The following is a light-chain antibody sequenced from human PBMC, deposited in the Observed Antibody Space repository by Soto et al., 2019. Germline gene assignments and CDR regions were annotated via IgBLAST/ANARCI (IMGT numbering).Light chain of an antibody. CDR3: RAYAGSNNGVV. Sequence: QSALTQPPSASGSPGQSVTISCTGTSSDVGGYNYVSWYQQHPGKAPKLMIYEVSKRPSGVPDCFSGSKSGNTASLTVSGLQAEDESDYYCRAYAGSNNGVVVGGGT. CDR1: SSDVGGYNY. V-gene: IGLV2-8*01. CDR2: EVS. J-gene: IGLJ2*01.